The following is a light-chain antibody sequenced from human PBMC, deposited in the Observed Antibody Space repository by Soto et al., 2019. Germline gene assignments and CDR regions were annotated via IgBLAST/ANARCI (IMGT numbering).Light chain of an antibody. CDR3: QKYNSYSLT. CDR1: QSISTW. Sequence: DIQMTQSPSTLSASVGDRVTITCRASQSISTWLAWYQQEPGKAPKLLIYDASSLESGVPSRFSGSGSGTEFTLTISRLQPDDFATYYCQKYNSYSLTFGGGTKVDIK. J-gene: IGKJ4*01. V-gene: IGKV1-5*01. CDR2: DAS.